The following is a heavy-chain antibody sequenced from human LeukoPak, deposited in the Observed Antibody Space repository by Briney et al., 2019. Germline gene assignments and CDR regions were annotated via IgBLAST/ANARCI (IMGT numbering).Heavy chain of an antibody. Sequence: GAAVKVSCKASGYTFTSYVINWVRQATGRGREWMGWRNPNSGNTGYAQKFQGRVTMTRNTSISTAYMELSSLRSEDTAVYYCARGLYCSGGSCYGWFDPWGQGTLVTVS. CDR1: GYTFTSYV. J-gene: IGHJ5*02. V-gene: IGHV1-8*01. CDR2: RNPNSGNT. CDR3: ARGLYCSGGSCYGWFDP. D-gene: IGHD2-15*01.